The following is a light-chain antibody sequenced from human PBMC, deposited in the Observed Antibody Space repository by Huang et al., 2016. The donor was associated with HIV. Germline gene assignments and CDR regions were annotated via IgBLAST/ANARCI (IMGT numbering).Light chain of an antibody. V-gene: IGKV1-39*01. J-gene: IGKJ4*01. CDR2: SAS. Sequence: LQMTQSPSSLSASVGDRATITCRASQSLNNYLNWYQQKPGKAPNLLIYSASTRQSGVPPRFSGGGSGTVFTLTSSKLQPEDYATYYCQQNFSVPLTFGGGTKVEIK. CDR3: QQNFSVPLT. CDR1: QSLNNY.